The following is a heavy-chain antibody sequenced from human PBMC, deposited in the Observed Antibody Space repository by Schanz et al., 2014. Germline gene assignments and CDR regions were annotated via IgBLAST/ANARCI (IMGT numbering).Heavy chain of an antibody. D-gene: IGHD1-1*01. J-gene: IGHJ4*02. Sequence: EVQLGESGGGLVQPGGSLRLSCAASGFTVSDNYMTWVRQAPGKGLEWVSVIYSGGSTYYADSVKGRFTISRDNAKSSLHLQMNSLRADDTAVYYCARDGVAATTDFEYWGQGALVTVSS. V-gene: IGHV3-66*01. CDR1: GFTVSDNY. CDR2: IYSGGST. CDR3: ARDGVAATTDFEY.